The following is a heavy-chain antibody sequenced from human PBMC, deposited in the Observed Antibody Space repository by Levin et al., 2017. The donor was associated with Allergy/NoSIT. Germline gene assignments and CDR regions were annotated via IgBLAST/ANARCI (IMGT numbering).Heavy chain of an antibody. CDR1: GYNFTNYG. V-gene: IGHV1-18*01. Sequence: AGGSLRLSCKASGYNFTNYGISWVRQAPGQGLEWMGWISAYNGNTNYAQKFQGRVTMTIQTSTNTAYMELRSLRSDDTAGYYCARVGIDFWGVYQKSWGYMDVWGQGTTVTVSS. J-gene: IGHJ6*03. D-gene: IGHD3-3*01. CDR3: ARVGIDFWGVYQKSWGYMDV. CDR2: ISAYNGNT.